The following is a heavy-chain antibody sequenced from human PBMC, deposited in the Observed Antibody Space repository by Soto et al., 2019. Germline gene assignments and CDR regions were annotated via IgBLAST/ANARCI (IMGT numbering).Heavy chain of an antibody. CDR1: GGTFSSYA. CDR3: ARAMIGSNYYYYYGMDV. V-gene: IGHV1-69*13. D-gene: IGHD3-22*01. CDR2: IIPIFGTA. Sequence: VASVKVSCKASGGTFSSYAISWVRRAPGQGLEWMGGIIPIFGTANYAQKFQGRVTITADESTSTAYMELSSLRSEDMAVYYCARAMIGSNYYYYYGMDVWGQGTTVTVSS. J-gene: IGHJ6*02.